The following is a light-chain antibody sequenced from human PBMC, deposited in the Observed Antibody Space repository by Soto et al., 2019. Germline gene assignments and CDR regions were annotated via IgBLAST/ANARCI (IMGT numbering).Light chain of an antibody. CDR1: QSVGNN. CDR3: QHYNYWPPKT. V-gene: IGKV3-15*01. CDR2: GAY. J-gene: IGKJ1*01. Sequence: EIVLTQSPGTLSLSPGERATLSCRASQSVGNNLAWDQQKPGQAPRLIIYGAYTRATGIPARFSGSGSGTDFSLTISSLQSEDFAVYYCQHYNYWPPKTFGQGTKVDIK.